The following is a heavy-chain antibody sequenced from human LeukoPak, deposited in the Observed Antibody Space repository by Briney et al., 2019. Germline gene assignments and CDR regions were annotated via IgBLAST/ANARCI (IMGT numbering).Heavy chain of an antibody. CDR1: GGTFSSYA. D-gene: IGHD6-19*01. CDR3: ARGTEIAVAGTFDY. CDR2: IIPIFGTA. J-gene: IGHJ4*02. Sequence: ASVKVSCKASGGTFSSYAISWVRQAPGQGLEWMGRIIPIFGTANYAQKFQGGVTITTDESTSTAYMELSSLRSEDTAVYYCARGTEIAVAGTFDYWGQGTLVTVSS. V-gene: IGHV1-69*05.